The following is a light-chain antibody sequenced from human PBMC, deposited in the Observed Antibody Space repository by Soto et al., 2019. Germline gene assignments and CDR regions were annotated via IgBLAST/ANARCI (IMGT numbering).Light chain of an antibody. CDR3: SSYTSDNTYV. J-gene: IGLJ1*01. V-gene: IGLV2-14*03. CDR2: DVS. Sequence: QSALTQPASVSGSPGQSITISCSGTSSDVGGYNYVSWYQQLPGKAPRVMIYDVSNRPSGVSDRFSGSKSGNTATLTISGLQAEDEADYYCSSYTSDNTYVFASGTKLTVL. CDR1: SSDVGGYNY.